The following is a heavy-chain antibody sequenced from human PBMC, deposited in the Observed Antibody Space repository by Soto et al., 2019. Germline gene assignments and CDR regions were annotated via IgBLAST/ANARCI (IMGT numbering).Heavy chain of an antibody. J-gene: IGHJ5*02. V-gene: IGHV1-18*01. CDR1: GYTFTSYG. CDR3: ARGYSGSYYVVPDSNWFDP. D-gene: IGHD1-26*01. Sequence: ASVKVSCKASGYTFTSYGISWVRQAPGQGLEWMGWISAYNGNTNYAQKLQGRVTMTTDTSTSTAYIELRSLRSDDTAVYYCARGYSGSYYVVPDSNWFDPWGQGTLVTVSS. CDR2: ISAYNGNT.